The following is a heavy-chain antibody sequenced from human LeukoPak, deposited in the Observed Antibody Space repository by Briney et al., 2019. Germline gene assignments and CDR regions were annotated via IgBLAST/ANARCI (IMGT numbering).Heavy chain of an antibody. CDR1: GGSFSGYY. Sequence: SETLSLTCAVYGGSFSGYYWSWIRQPPGKGLEWIGYIYYSGSPNYNTSLKSRVIISLDTSKNQFSLKLSSVTAADTAIYHCARGANYGDYGLDAFDIWGQGTMVTVSS. CDR3: ARGANYGDYGLDAFDI. D-gene: IGHD4-17*01. CDR2: IYYSGSP. J-gene: IGHJ3*02. V-gene: IGHV4-59*01.